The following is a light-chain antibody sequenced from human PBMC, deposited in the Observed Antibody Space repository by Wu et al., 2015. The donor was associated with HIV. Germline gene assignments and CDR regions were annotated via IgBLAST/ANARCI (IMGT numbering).Light chain of an antibody. Sequence: SSPGNGAILSCRASQSVGGNLLAWFQXKPGLPPRLLIFGASNRAPGIPDRFSGSGSGTDFTLTINRLDLEDFVIYYCQQYGDSPRTFGLGTTVEI. CDR1: QSVGGNL. CDR3: QQYGDSPRT. V-gene: IGKV3-20*01. CDR2: GAS. J-gene: IGKJ1*01.